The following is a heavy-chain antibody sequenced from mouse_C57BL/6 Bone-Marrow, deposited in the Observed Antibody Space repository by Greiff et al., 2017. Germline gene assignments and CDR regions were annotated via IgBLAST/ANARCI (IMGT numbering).Heavy chain of an antibody. V-gene: IGHV1-52*01. CDR2: IDPSDSET. CDR3: SFRYYYGRLYWSFDV. CDR1: GYTFTSYW. D-gene: IGHD1-1*01. J-gene: IGHJ1*01. Sequence: QVQLQQPGAELVRPGSSVKLSCKASGYTFTSYWMHWVKQRPIQGIEWIGNIDPSDSETQHNQKFKDKATLTVDKSSSTAYMQLSSLTSEDSAVSSVSFRYYYGRLYWSFDVCGPGTTVTGSS.